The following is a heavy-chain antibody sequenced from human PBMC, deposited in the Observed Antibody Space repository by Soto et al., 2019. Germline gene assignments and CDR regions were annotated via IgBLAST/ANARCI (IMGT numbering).Heavy chain of an antibody. CDR1: GFTFDDYG. D-gene: IGHD6-6*01. J-gene: IGHJ6*02. Sequence: GGSLRLSCAASGFTFDDYGMSWVRQAPGKGLEWVSGINWNGGSTGYADSVKGRFTISRDNAKNSLYLQMNSLRAEDTALYYCARDRGSIAARLNYYGMDVWGQGTTVTVSS. CDR3: ARDRGSIAARLNYYGMDV. CDR2: INWNGGST. V-gene: IGHV3-20*04.